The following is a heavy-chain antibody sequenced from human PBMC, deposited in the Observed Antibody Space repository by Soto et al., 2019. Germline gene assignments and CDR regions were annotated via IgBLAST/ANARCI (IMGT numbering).Heavy chain of an antibody. D-gene: IGHD1-26*01. Sequence: EVQLVESGGGLVQPGWSLRLSCAASGFTFDDYAMHWVRQAPGKGLERVSGISWNSGGIGYADSVKGRFTISRDNTRNSLYLQMNSLRAEDTALYYCAKPYSGSYAKGGYFQHWCQGTLVTVSS. J-gene: IGHJ1*01. CDR1: GFTFDDYA. CDR2: ISWNSGGI. CDR3: AKPYSGSYAKGGYFQH. V-gene: IGHV3-9*01.